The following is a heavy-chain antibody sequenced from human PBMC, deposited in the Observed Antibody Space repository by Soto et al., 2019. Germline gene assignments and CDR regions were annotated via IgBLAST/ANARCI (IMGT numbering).Heavy chain of an antibody. CDR1: GGSIISSPDW. V-gene: IGHV4-39*01. D-gene: IGHD6-6*01. CDR2: IYRDGAT. CDR3: ARLAGSSFFTY. J-gene: IGHJ4*02. Sequence: QLRLQESGPGLVKPSETLSLICTVSGGSIISSPDWWGWVRQPPGKGPEWIASIYRDGATYYNPSLNCRVTVFVDSSTNQFSLKLTSVTAADTAIYYCARLAGSSFFTYWGQGTRVTVSS.